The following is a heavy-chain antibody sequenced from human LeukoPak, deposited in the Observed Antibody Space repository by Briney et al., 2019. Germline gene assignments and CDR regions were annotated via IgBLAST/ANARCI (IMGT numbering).Heavy chain of an antibody. D-gene: IGHD3-16*02. V-gene: IGHV3-7*01. CDR1: GFTFSSYW. CDR2: IKQDGSGE. J-gene: IGHJ4*02. CDR3: AREATTFGGVIVHPHFDY. Sequence: PGGSLRLSCAASGFTFSSYWMSWVRQAPGKGLEWVAHIKQDGSGEYYVDSVKGRFTISRDNAKNSLYLQMNSLRAEDTAVYCCAREATTFGGVIVHPHFDYWGQGTLVTVSS.